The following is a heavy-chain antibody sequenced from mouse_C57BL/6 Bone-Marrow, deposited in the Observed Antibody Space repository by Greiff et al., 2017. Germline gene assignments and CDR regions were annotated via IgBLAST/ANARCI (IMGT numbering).Heavy chain of an antibody. CDR3: TIYDYDDAMDY. V-gene: IGHV1-47*01. CDR2: FHPYNDDT. J-gene: IGHJ4*01. CDR1: GYTFTTYP. Sequence: VQLQQSGAELVKPGASVKMSCKASGYTFTTYPIEWMKQNHGKSLEWIGNFHPYNDDTKYNEKFKGKATLTVDKSSSTVYLELSRLTSDDSAVYYGTIYDYDDAMDYWGQGTSVTVSS. D-gene: IGHD2-4*01.